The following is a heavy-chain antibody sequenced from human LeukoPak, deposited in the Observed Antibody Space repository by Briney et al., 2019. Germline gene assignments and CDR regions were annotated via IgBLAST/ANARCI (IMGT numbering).Heavy chain of an antibody. CDR1: GFTFSSYA. J-gene: IGHJ6*02. CDR2: ISYDGSNK. D-gene: IGHD1-26*01. CDR3: ARDVWGGSYFRPYYYYGMDV. Sequence: GGSLRLSCAASGFTFSSYAMYWVRQAPGKGLEWVAVISYDGSNKYYADSVKGRFTISRDNSKNTLYLQMNSLRAEDTAVYYCARDVWGGSYFRPYYYYGMDVWGQGTTVTVSS. V-gene: IGHV3-30-3*01.